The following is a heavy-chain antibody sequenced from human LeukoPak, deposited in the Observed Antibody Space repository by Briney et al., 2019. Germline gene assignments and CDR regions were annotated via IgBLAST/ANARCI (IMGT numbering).Heavy chain of an antibody. Sequence: SVKVSCTASGGTFSSYAISWVRQAPGQGLEWMGGIIPIFGTANYAQKFQGRVTITADEYTSTAYMELSSLRSEDTAVYYCARGGYSSATDAFDIWGQGTMVTVSS. CDR1: GGTFSSYA. V-gene: IGHV1-69*13. CDR2: IIPIFGTA. J-gene: IGHJ3*02. D-gene: IGHD6-19*01. CDR3: ARGGYSSATDAFDI.